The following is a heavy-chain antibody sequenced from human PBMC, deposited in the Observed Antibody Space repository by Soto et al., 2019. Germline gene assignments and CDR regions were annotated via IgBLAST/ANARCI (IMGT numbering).Heavy chain of an antibody. CDR2: IWYDGSNK. V-gene: IGHV3-33*01. CDR3: ARDQVAVAGIFDY. CDR1: GFTFSSYG. Sequence: QVQLVESGGGVVQPGRSLRLSCAASGFTFSSYGMHWVRQAPGKGLEWVAVIWYDGSNKYYADSVKGRFTISRDNSKNTLYLQMNSLRAEDTAVYSCARDQVAVAGIFDYWGQGTLVTVSS. J-gene: IGHJ4*02. D-gene: IGHD6-19*01.